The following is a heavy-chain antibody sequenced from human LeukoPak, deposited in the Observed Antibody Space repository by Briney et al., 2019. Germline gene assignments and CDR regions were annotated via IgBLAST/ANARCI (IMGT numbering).Heavy chain of an antibody. V-gene: IGHV3-23*01. Sequence: PGGSLRLSCAASGFTLSSYAMSWVRQAPGKGLEWVSAISGSGGSTYYADSVKGRFTISRDNSKNTLYLQMNSLRAEDTAVYYCAKDRHRYYDILTGYRAEYFQHWGQGTLVTVSS. J-gene: IGHJ1*01. CDR1: GFTLSSYA. CDR3: AKDRHRYYDILTGYRAEYFQH. CDR2: ISGSGGST. D-gene: IGHD3-9*01.